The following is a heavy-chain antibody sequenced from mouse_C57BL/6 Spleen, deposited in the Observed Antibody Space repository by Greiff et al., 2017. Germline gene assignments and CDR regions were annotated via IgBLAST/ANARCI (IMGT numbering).Heavy chain of an antibody. CDR1: GYTFTSYW. V-gene: IGHV1-69*01. CDR2: IDPSDSYT. J-gene: IGHJ3*01. Sequence: VKLQQPGAELVMPGASVKLSCKASGYTFTSYWMHWVKQRPGQGLEWIGEIDPSDSYTNYNQKFKGKSTLTVDKSSSTAYMQLSSLTSDDSAVYYCAGVYDGYIFAYWGQGALVTVSA. D-gene: IGHD2-3*01. CDR3: AGVYDGYIFAY.